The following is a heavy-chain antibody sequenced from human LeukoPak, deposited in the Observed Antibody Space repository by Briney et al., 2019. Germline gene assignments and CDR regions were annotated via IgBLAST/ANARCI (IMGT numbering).Heavy chain of an antibody. J-gene: IGHJ4*02. CDR3: AXXRPXHXGEXSSLWTPSFDY. Sequence: GGSLRLSCAASGFTFSSYAMNWVRQAPGKGLEWVSAISGSGITTYSADSVKGRFTISRDNSKNTLYLQMNSLRAEDTAGYYCAXXRPXHXGEXSSLWTPSFDYWGQGTLVTVSS. D-gene: IGHD3-16*02. V-gene: IGHV3-23*01. CDR2: ISGSGITT. CDR1: GFTFSSYA.